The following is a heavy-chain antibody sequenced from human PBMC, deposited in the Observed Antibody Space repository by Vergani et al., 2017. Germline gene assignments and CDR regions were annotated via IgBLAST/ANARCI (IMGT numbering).Heavy chain of an antibody. D-gene: IGHD6-19*01. CDR2: IYTSGST. J-gene: IGHJ2*01. V-gene: IGHV4-61*02. Sequence: QVQLQESGPGLVKPSQTLSLTCTVSGGSISRGRYYWSWIRQPAGKGLEWIGRIYTSGSTNYNPSLKSLVTISVDTSKNQFSLKLSSVTAADTSVYYCARQWLECWYCYLWGRGTLVTVSS. CDR1: GGSISRGRYY. CDR3: ARQWLECWYCYL.